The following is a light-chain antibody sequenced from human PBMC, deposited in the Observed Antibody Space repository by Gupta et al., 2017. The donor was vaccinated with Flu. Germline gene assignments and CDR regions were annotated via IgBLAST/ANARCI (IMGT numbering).Light chain of an antibody. CDR2: EVS. CDR3: HACADDNNFL. CDR1: RGNIVGNKC. Sequence: IARIRTRGNIVGNKCVHWYQQNPGKAPGLVVFEVSRRPSGIPDRFSGSKSGNTATLTVTGLETGDEADYYCHACADDNNFLFGGGTNLTVL. J-gene: IGLJ3*02. V-gene: IGLV2-8*01.